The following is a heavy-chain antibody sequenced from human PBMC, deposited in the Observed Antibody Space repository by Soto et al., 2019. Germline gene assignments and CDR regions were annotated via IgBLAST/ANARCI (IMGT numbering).Heavy chain of an antibody. Sequence: SETLSLTCTVSGGSISSYYWSWIRQPPGKGLEWIGSIYYSGSTNYNPSLKSRVTISVDTSKNQFSLKLSSVTAADTAVYYCARSGTAMVRGYFDYWGQGTLVTVSS. CDR1: GGSISSYY. CDR3: ARSGTAMVRGYFDY. J-gene: IGHJ4*02. D-gene: IGHD5-18*01. V-gene: IGHV4-59*08. CDR2: IYYSGST.